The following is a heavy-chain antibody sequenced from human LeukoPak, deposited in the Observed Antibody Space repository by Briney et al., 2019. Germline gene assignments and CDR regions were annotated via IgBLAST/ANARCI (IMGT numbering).Heavy chain of an antibody. V-gene: IGHV1-2*02. CDR1: GYTFTGYY. CDR3: ARRADRYYFDY. CDR2: INPNSGDT. Sequence: ASVKVSCTASGYTFTGYYMHWVRQAPGQGLEWMGWINPNSGDTNYAQKFQGRVTMTRDTSITTAYMELTSDDTAVYYCARRADRYYFDYWGQGTLVTVSS. J-gene: IGHJ4*02. D-gene: IGHD1-14*01.